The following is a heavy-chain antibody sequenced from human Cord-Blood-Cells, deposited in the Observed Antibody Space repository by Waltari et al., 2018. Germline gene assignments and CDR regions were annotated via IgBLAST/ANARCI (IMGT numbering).Heavy chain of an antibody. CDR1: GGSISSSSYS. D-gene: IGHD6-6*01. V-gene: IGHV4-39*01. J-gene: IGHJ4*02. Sequence: QLQLQVSGPGLVKPPETLSPTCSVLGGSISSSSYSWRWIRQTPGKGLEWIGSIYYSGSTYYNPSLKSRGTISVDTSKTQFSLKLSAVTAADTAVYYCAGLPPGGSSDYWGQGTLVTVSS. CDR3: AGLPPGGSSDY. CDR2: IYYSGST.